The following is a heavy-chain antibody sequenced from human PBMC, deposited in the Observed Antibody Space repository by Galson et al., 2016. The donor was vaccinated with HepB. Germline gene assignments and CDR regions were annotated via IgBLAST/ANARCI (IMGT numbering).Heavy chain of an antibody. V-gene: IGHV3-33*01. J-gene: IGHJ4*02. D-gene: IGHD3-22*01. CDR3: ARETSYDSSGYYAYYFDY. Sequence: SLRLSCAASGFTFSSYGMHWVRQAPGKGLEWVAVIWYDGSNKYYADSVKGRFTISRDNSKNTLYLQMNSLRAEDTAVYYCARETSYDSSGYYAYYFDYWGQGTLVTVSS. CDR2: IWYDGSNK. CDR1: GFTFSSYG.